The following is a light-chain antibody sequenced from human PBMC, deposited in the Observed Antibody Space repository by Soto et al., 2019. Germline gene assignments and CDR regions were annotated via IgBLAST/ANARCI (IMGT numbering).Light chain of an antibody. CDR2: GNN. J-gene: IGLJ3*02. CDR3: QSYDSSLSGWV. V-gene: IGLV1-40*01. CDR1: SSNIGAGYD. Sequence: QSVLTQPPSVSGAPGQRVTISCTGSSSNIGAGYDVHWYQQLPGTAPKLLIYGNNNRPSGVPDRFSGSKSGTSASLAITGLQAEDEADYYCQSYDSSLSGWVFGGGTKLPVL.